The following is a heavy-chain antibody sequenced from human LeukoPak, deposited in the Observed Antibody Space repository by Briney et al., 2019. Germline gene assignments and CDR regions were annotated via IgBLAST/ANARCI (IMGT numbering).Heavy chain of an antibody. CDR1: GFSFSTYS. V-gene: IGHV3-21*01. D-gene: IGHD2-2*01. CDR3: ARAQYCSYTSCSDIDY. J-gene: IGHJ4*02. CDR2: ISSSSSYI. Sequence: PGGSLRLSCAASGFSFSTYSMNWVRQAPGKGLEWVSSISSSSSYIYYADSVKGRFTISRDNAKNSLYLQMNSLRAEDTAVYYCARAQYCSYTSCSDIDYWGQGTLVTVSS.